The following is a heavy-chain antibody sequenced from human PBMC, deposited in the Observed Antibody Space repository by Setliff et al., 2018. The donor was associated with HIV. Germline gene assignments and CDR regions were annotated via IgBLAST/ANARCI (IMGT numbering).Heavy chain of an antibody. Sequence: GASVKVSCKASGYTFTSYGITWVRQAPGQGLEWMGWISAYNGYTKYAQKFQGRVAMTTDTHTSTGYMEVRSLRSDDTAVYYCARVGTLGPFDSWGQGTLVTVSS. D-gene: IGHD7-27*01. CDR2: ISAYNGYT. CDR3: ARVGTLGPFDS. V-gene: IGHV1-18*01. J-gene: IGHJ4*02. CDR1: GYTFTSYG.